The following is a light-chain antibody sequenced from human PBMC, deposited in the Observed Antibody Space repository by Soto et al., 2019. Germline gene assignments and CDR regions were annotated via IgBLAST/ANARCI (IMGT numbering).Light chain of an antibody. CDR2: AAS. CDR3: QRTNTLPLT. CDR1: QGISSW. J-gene: IGKJ4*01. Sequence: DIQMTQSPSSVSASVGDRVTITCRASQGISSWLAWYQQKPGKAPKLLIYAASSLQSGVPSRFSDSGSGTDFTLTISSLQSEDYATYYFQRTNTLPLTFGGGTNVEIK. V-gene: IGKV1-12*01.